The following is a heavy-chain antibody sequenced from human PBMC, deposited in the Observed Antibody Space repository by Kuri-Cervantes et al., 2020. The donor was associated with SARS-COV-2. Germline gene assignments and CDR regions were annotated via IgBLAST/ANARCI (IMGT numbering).Heavy chain of an antibody. CDR2: IYYSGST. D-gene: IGHD3-10*01. V-gene: IGHV4-61*01. CDR1: GGSVSSGSQY. Sequence: SDTLSPTFILLGGSVSSGSQYWSWILQPPGKGLEWIVYIYYSGSTKYNPSLKSRVTMSVDTSKNQFSLKLNSVTPADTAVYYCARTLDYDGSGTYCFDYWGQGTLVTVSS. J-gene: IGHJ4*02. CDR3: ARTLDYDGSGTYCFDY.